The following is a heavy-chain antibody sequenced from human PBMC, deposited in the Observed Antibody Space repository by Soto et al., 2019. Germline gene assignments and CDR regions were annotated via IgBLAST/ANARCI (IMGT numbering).Heavy chain of an antibody. CDR2: IIPIFGTA. D-gene: IGHD3-22*01. V-gene: IGHV1-69*12. Sequence: QVQLVQSGAAVKKPGSSVKVSCKASGGTFSSYAITWVRQAPRQALEWMGGIIPIFGTANYAQKFQARVTITADESTSTAYMELSSLRSEDTAVYYCARDRGPSSGYYPYWFDPWGQGTLVTVSS. CDR3: ARDRGPSSGYYPYWFDP. J-gene: IGHJ5*02. CDR1: GGTFSSYA.